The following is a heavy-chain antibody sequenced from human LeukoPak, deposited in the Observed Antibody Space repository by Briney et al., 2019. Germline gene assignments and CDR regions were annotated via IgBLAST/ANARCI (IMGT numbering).Heavy chain of an antibody. CDR1: GGSISSYY. CDR3: AGATAPDYIQH. CDR2: IYYSGTT. J-gene: IGHJ1*01. Sequence: PSETLSLTCTVSGGSISSYYWSWIRQPPGQGLEWTGYIYYSGTTNYNPSLKSRVTISVDTSKKQFSLKLNSVTAADTAVYYCAGATAPDYIQHWGQGTLVTVSS. V-gene: IGHV4-59*01.